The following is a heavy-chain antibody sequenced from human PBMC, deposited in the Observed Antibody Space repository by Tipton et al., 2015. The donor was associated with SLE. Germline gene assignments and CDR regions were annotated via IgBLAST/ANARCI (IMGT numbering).Heavy chain of an antibody. Sequence: PGLVKPSETLSLTCAVSGYSISSGYYWGWIRQPPGKGLEWIGSIYHSGSTNYNPSLKSRVTISVDTSKNQFSLKLSSVTAADTAVYYCARDRPMVQGVYYGMDVWGQGTTVTVSS. CDR3: ARDRPMVQGVYYGMDV. J-gene: IGHJ6*02. CDR1: GYSISSGYY. D-gene: IGHD3-10*01. V-gene: IGHV4-38-2*02. CDR2: IYHSGST.